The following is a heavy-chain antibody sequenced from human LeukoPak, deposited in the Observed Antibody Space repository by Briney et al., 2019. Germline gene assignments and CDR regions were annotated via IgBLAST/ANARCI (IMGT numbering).Heavy chain of an antibody. J-gene: IGHJ4*02. V-gene: IGHV1-18*01. Sequence: GASVKVSCKASGYTFTSYGISWVRQAPGQGLEWMGWISAYNGNTNYAQKFQGRVTMTRDMSTSTVYMELSSLRSEDTAVYYCARGSSGWPMGYWGQGTLVTVSS. CDR3: ARGSSGWPMGY. CDR2: ISAYNGNT. D-gene: IGHD6-19*01. CDR1: GYTFTSYG.